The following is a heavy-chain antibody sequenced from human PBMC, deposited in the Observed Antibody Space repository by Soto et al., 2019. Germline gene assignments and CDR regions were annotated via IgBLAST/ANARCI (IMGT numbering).Heavy chain of an antibody. V-gene: IGHV1-69*13. CDR1: GGTFSSYA. CDR3: ARDRGCSSTSCYRTVRDYYYVTDV. Sequence: SVKVSCKASGGTFSSYAISWVRQAPGQGLEWMGGIIPIFGTANYAQKFQGRVTITADESTSTAYMELSSLRSEDTAVYYCARDRGCSSTSCYRTVRDYYYVTDVGG. D-gene: IGHD2-2*01. CDR2: IIPIFGTA. J-gene: IGHJ6*02.